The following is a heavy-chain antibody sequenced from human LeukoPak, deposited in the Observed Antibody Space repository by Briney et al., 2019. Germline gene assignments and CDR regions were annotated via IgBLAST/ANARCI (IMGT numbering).Heavy chain of an antibody. Sequence: ASETLSLTCTVSGGSISSYYWSWIRQPAGTALEWIGRIYTSGTITYNPSLKSRVTMSVDTSKNQFSLKLSSVTAADTAVYYCARDSGTTGEVKFDPWGQGTLFTVSS. CDR1: GGSISSYY. V-gene: IGHV4-4*07. CDR2: IYTSGTI. J-gene: IGHJ5*02. CDR3: ARDSGTTGEVKFDP. D-gene: IGHD3-10*01.